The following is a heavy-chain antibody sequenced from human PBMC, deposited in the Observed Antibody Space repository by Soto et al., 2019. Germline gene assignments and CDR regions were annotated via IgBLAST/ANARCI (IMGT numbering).Heavy chain of an antibody. V-gene: IGHV1-18*04. CDR3: AREYCDNGRCYDPDY. Sequence: VQLVQSGVEVKEPGASVKVSCKASGYRFTDYGISWVRQAPGQGLEWMAWISTRNDNKKYAQRFQGRVTMTRDTSTTTVFMELRSLRSDDTAVYYCAREYCDNGRCYDPDYWGQGTLVTVSS. CDR1: GYRFTDYG. J-gene: IGHJ4*02. CDR2: ISTRNDNK. D-gene: IGHD2-8*01.